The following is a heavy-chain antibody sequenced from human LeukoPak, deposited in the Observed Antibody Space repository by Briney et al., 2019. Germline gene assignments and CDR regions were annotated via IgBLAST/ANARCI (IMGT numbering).Heavy chain of an antibody. CDR1: GFTFSNAW. J-gene: IGHJ4*02. Sequence: PGGSLRLSCAASGFTFSNAWMSWVRQAPGKGLEWVGRIKSKTDGGTTDYAAPVKGRFTISRDDSKNTLYLQMNSLKTEDTAVYYCTTDGRPHCSGGSCCLYYFDYWGQGTLVTVSS. D-gene: IGHD2-15*01. V-gene: IGHV3-15*01. CDR2: IKSKTDGGTT. CDR3: TTDGRPHCSGGSCCLYYFDY.